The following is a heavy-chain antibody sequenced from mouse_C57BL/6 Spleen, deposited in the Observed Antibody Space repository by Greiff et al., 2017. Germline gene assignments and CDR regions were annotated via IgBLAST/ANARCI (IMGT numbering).Heavy chain of an antibody. D-gene: IGHD1-1*01. CDR1: GYTFTDYN. J-gene: IGHJ2*01. Sequence: VKLKQSGPELVKPGASVKIPCKASGYTFTDYNMDWVKQSHGKSLEWIGDINPNNGGTIYNQKFKGKATLTVDKSSSTAYMELRSLTSEDTAVYYCARWGYYGSSAFDYWGQGTTLTVSS. CDR2: INPNNGGT. CDR3: ARWGYYGSSAFDY. V-gene: IGHV1-18*01.